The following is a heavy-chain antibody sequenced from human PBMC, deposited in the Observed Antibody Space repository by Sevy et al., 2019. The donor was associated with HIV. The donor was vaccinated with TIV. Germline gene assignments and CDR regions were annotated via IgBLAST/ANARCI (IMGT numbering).Heavy chain of an antibody. J-gene: IGHJ4*02. CDR1: GFSFNKYC. CDR3: AKIPAGGSYFSYFDS. Sequence: GGSLRLSCAASGFSFNKYCMHWVRQAPGEGLEWVADIKYDGGNKYYTDSVKGRFTISRDNSKNTRYLQMNSLRAEDTAVYYCAKIPAGGSYFSYFDSWGQGTLVTVSS. CDR2: IKYDGGNK. D-gene: IGHD1-26*01. V-gene: IGHV3-30*18.